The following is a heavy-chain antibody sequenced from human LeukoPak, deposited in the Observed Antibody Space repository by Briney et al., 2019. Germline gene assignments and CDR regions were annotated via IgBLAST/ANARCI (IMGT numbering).Heavy chain of an antibody. Sequence: GGSLRLSCAASGFSFSSYAMHWLRQTPGKGLEWVALLSYDGTTKLYADSVKGRFTISRDTSKNTLYLQMDSLRAEDTAVYYCAKDHHQNLIHYFDCWGQGTLVTVSS. V-gene: IGHV3-30*18. D-gene: IGHD1-14*01. CDR2: LSYDGTTK. CDR3: AKDHHQNLIHYFDC. CDR1: GFSFSSYA. J-gene: IGHJ4*02.